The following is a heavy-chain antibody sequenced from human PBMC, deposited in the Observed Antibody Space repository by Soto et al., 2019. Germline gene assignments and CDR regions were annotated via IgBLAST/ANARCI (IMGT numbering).Heavy chain of an antibody. CDR1: GFTFSNYW. D-gene: IGHD2-15*01. CDR3: ARGDCVGVTCYSLAGSFYYYMDV. CDR2: INSDGSVS. V-gene: IGHV3-74*01. J-gene: IGHJ6*03. Sequence: VQLVESGGGLVQPGGSLRLPCAASGFTFSNYWMYWVRQAPGKGLVWVSRINSDGSVSSYADSVKGRLTISRDNVKNTLYLQMDSLRAEDTAVYYCARGDCVGVTCYSLAGSFYYYMDVWGKGTTVTVFS.